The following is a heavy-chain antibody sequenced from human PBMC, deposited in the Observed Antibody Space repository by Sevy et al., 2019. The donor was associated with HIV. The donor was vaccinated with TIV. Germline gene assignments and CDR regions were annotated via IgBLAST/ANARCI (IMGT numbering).Heavy chain of an antibody. CDR1: GFTFSDYY. Sequence: LGGSLRLSCAASGFTFSDYYMSWIRQAPGKGLEWVSYISSSGSTIYYADSVKGRFTISRDNAKNSLYLQMNSLRAEDTAVYYCASLVVVAANLVDYWGQGTLVTVSS. CDR3: ASLVVVAANLVDY. CDR2: ISSSGSTI. V-gene: IGHV3-11*01. D-gene: IGHD2-15*01. J-gene: IGHJ4*02.